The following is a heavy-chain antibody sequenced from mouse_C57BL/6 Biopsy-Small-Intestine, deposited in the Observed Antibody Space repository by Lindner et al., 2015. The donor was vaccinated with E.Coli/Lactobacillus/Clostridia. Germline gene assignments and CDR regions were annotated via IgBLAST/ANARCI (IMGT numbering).Heavy chain of an antibody. CDR1: GYTFTNYG. J-gene: IGHJ1*01. D-gene: IGHD2-4*01. Sequence: SVKVSCKASGYTFTNYGISWVRQAPGQGLEWMGWISASNGNTNYAQKFQGRVTMTTDTPTSTAYMELRSLRSDDTAVYYCARYSGIYYLFYHYAMDVWGQGTTVTVSS. V-gene: IGHV1-4*01. CDR2: ISASNGNT. CDR3: ARYSGIYYLFYHYAMDV.